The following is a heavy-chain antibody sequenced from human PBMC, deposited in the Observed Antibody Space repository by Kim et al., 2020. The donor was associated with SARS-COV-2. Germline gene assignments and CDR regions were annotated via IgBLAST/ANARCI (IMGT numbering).Heavy chain of an antibody. J-gene: IGHJ6*02. CDR3: AKDCPDNWNYYYYGMDV. Sequence: GGSLRLSCAASGFTFSSYGMHWVRQAPGKGLEWVAVISYDGSNKYYADSVKGRFTISRDNSKNTLYLQMNSLRAEDTAVYYCAKDCPDNWNYYYYGMDVWGQGTTVTVSS. V-gene: IGHV3-30*18. CDR1: GFTFSSYG. D-gene: IGHD1-20*01. CDR2: ISYDGSNK.